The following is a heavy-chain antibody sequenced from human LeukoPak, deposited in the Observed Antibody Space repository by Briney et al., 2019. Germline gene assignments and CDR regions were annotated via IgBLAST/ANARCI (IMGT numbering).Heavy chain of an antibody. Sequence: GGSLRLSCAASGFTFSSYSMSWVRQAPGKGLEWVSVIYSGGSTYYADSVKGRFTISRDNSKNTLYLQMNSLRAEDTAVYYCAREGYYDSSGYPHPFFDYWGQGTLVTVSS. CDR3: AREGYYDSSGYPHPFFDY. V-gene: IGHV3-66*01. D-gene: IGHD3-22*01. CDR1: GFTFSSYS. CDR2: IYSGGST. J-gene: IGHJ4*02.